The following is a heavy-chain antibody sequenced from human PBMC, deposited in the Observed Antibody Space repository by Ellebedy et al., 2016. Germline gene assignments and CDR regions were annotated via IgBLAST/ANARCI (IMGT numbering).Heavy chain of an antibody. J-gene: IGHJ3*01. D-gene: IGHD2-8*01. Sequence: GESLKISXAASGFSVSSNDMSWVRQAPGKGLELVSLLYGGGASHYADSVKGRFTISTDNSKKTLYLQMSGLGAEDTAVYYCVTRHNGAFDFWGQGTMVTVSS. V-gene: IGHV3-53*01. CDR2: LYGGGAS. CDR1: GFSVSSND. CDR3: VTRHNGAFDF.